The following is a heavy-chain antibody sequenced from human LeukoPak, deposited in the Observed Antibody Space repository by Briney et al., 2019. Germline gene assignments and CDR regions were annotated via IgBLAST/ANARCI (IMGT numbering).Heavy chain of an antibody. J-gene: IGHJ4*02. CDR1: GGSISSSSYY. Sequence: WETLSLTCTVSGGSISSSSYYWGWIRQPPGKGLEWIGSIYYSGSTYYNPSLKSRVTISVDTSKNQFSLKLSSVTAADTAVYYCGYYDSSGYVDYWGQGTLVTVSS. D-gene: IGHD3-22*01. V-gene: IGHV4-39*01. CDR3: GYYDSSGYVDY. CDR2: IYYSGST.